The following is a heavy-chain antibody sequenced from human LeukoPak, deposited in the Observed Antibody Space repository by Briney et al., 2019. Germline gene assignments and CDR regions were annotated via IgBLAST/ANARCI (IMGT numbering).Heavy chain of an antibody. V-gene: IGHV3-15*01. CDR1: GFTFTNAW. CDR2: IKSKTDGETT. CDR3: TTDLGTYYHGSQRLIPIDY. Sequence: PGGPLRLSCVASGFTFTNAWMSWVRQAPGKGLEWIGRIKSKTDGETTNYAEPVRGRFTISRDDSKSAVYLQMNSLKIEDTAVYYCTTDLGTYYHGSQRLIPIDYWGQGTLVTVSS. J-gene: IGHJ4*02. D-gene: IGHD3-10*01.